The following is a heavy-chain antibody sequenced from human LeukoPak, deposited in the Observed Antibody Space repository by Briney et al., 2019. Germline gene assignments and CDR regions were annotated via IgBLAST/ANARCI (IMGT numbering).Heavy chain of an antibody. J-gene: IGHJ4*02. CDR3: AREGRFLDRSPVDY. CDR2: IKSDGSST. V-gene: IGHV3-74*01. D-gene: IGHD3/OR15-3a*01. Sequence: GGSLRLSCAASGFTFSSYWMRWVRQAPGKGLVWVSGIKSDGSSTSYADSVKGRFTVSRDNAKNTLYLQMNSLRAEDTAVYYCAREGRFLDRSPVDYWGQGSLITVSS. CDR1: GFTFSSYW.